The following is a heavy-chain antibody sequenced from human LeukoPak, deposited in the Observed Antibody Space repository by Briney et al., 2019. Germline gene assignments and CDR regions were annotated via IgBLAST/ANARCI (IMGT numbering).Heavy chain of an antibody. D-gene: IGHD3-10*01. V-gene: IGHV3-23*01. Sequence: GGSLRLSCAASGFTFSSYAMSWVRQAPGKGLEWVSAISGSGGSTYYADSVKGRFTISRDNSKNTLYLQMNSLRAEDTAVYYCAKDHGGSGGNKGPFDYWGQGTLVTVSS. J-gene: IGHJ4*02. CDR3: AKDHGGSGGNKGPFDY. CDR2: ISGSGGST. CDR1: GFTFSSYA.